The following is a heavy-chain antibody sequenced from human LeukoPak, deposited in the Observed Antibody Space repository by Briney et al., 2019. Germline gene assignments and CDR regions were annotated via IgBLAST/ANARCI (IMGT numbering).Heavy chain of an antibody. V-gene: IGHV3-53*01. CDR3: AREDYSGYDLGY. CDR2: IYSGGST. CDR1: GFTVSSNY. J-gene: IGHJ4*02. Sequence: GGSLRLSCAASGFTVSSNYMSWVRQAPGKGLEWVSVIYSGGSTYYADSVKGRFTISRDNSKNTLYLQMNSLRAEDTAVYYCAREDYSGYDLGYWGQGTLVTVSS. D-gene: IGHD5-12*01.